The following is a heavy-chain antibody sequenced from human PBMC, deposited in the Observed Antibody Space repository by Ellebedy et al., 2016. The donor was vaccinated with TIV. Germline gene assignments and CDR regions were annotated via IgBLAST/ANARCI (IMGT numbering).Heavy chain of an antibody. V-gene: IGHV3-23*01. CDR2: IFGSGGGI. CDR3: GRDGVTGNGRWDWLDP. D-gene: IGHD2-21*02. Sequence: GESLKISCAASGFSFSTYWMSWVRQAPGKGLEWVSGIFGSGGGISYADSVKGRFTISRDNSRNTLYLQMNSLRAEDSAIYYCGRDGVTGNGRWDWLDPWGQGTLVTVSS. J-gene: IGHJ5*02. CDR1: GFSFSTYW.